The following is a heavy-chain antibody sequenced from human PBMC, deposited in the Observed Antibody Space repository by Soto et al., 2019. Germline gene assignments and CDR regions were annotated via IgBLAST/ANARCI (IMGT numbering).Heavy chain of an antibody. Sequence: GGSLRLSCAASGFTFSRIGMHWVRQAPGRGLEWVADISYDGIHKYYAGSVKGRFTISRDNSNNTLYLQVSSLRAEDTAVYYCATGTYSYGSFDHWGPGTLVTVSS. D-gene: IGHD5-18*01. CDR2: ISYDGIHK. CDR1: GFTFSRIG. CDR3: ATGTYSYGSFDH. J-gene: IGHJ4*02. V-gene: IGHV3-30*03.